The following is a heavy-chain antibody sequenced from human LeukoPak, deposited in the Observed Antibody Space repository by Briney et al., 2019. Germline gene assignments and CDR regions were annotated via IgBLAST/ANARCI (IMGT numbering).Heavy chain of an antibody. D-gene: IGHD3-3*01. CDR2: IYYSGST. V-gene: IGHV4-31*03. Sequence: PSETLSLTCTVSGGSISSGGYYWSWIRQHPGKGLEWIGYIYYSGSTYYNPSLKSRVTISVDTSKNQFSLKLSSVTAADTAVYYCARVNYDFWSGYLDYWGQGTLVTVSS. CDR1: GGSISSGGYY. J-gene: IGHJ4*02. CDR3: ARVNYDFWSGYLDY.